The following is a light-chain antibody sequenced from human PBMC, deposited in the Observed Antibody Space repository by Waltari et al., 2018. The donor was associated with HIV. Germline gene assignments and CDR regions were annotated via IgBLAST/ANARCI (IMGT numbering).Light chain of an antibody. J-gene: IGLJ2*01. CDR3: SSYTSSSTLV. CDR1: STSVGRCHI. CDR2: DVS. V-gene: IGLV2-14*01. Sequence: QSALTEPASVYGAPGQSFTISCTGTSTSVGRCHICSCDHQHPGKAPKLMIYDVSNRPDGVYNRFSGSKSGNTASRAIAGLQAEYEADYYCSSYTSSSTLVFGGGTKLTVL.